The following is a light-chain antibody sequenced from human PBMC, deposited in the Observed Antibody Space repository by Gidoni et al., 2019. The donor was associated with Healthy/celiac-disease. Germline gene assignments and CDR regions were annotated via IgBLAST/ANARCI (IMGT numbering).Light chain of an antibody. Sequence: EIVLTQSQGTLSFAPGERATLTCSASQSVSSIDLAWYQQKPGQAPRLLIYGASSRATGIPDRFSGSGYGTDFTLTISRLEPEDVALYYCQQYGSSPPWTFGQGTKVEIK. J-gene: IGKJ1*01. CDR1: QSVSSID. V-gene: IGKV3-20*01. CDR3: QQYGSSPPWT. CDR2: GAS.